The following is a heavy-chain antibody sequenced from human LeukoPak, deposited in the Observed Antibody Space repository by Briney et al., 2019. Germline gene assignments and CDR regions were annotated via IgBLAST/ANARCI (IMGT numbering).Heavy chain of an antibody. CDR1: GFTFSSYG. CDR2: IRYDGSNK. CDR3: AKALESYYYDSSGYPLDY. Sequence: GGSLRLSCAASGFTFSSYGMHWVRQAPGKGLEWVAFIRYDGSNKYYADSVKGRFTTSRDNSKNTLYLQMNSLRAEDTAVYYCAKALESYYYDSSGYPLDYWGQGTLVTVSS. V-gene: IGHV3-30*02. D-gene: IGHD3-22*01. J-gene: IGHJ4*02.